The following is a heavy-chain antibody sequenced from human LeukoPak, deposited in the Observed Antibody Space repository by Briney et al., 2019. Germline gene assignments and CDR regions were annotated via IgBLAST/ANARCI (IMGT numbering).Heavy chain of an antibody. CDR2: ISGSGGST. J-gene: IGHJ6*04. Sequence: GGSLRLSCAASGFTFSSYGMSWVRQAPGKGLEWVSAISGSGGSTYYADSVKGRFTISRDNAKNSLYLQMNSLRAEDTAVYYCAELGITMIGSVWGKGTTVTISS. CDR3: AELGITMIGSV. V-gene: IGHV3-23*01. CDR1: GFTFSSYG. D-gene: IGHD3-10*02.